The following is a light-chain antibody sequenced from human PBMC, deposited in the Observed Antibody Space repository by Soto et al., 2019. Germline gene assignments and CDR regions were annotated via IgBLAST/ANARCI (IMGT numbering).Light chain of an antibody. CDR1: SSNIGSNS. CDR3: AAWDDSLNGREV. V-gene: IGLV1-44*01. J-gene: IGLJ1*01. CDR2: SNN. Sequence: QSELTQPPSASGTPGQRVTISCSGSSSNIGSNSVNWYQQLPGAAPKLLIYSNNQRPSGVPDRFSGSKSGTSASLAISGLQSEDEADYYCAAWDDSLNGREVFGTGTKLTVL.